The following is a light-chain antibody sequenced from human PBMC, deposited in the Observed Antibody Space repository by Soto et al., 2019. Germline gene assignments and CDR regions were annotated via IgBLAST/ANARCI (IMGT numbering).Light chain of an antibody. V-gene: IGLV1-44*01. CDR2: HNH. J-gene: IGLJ2*01. CDR1: RSNIGTYA. Sequence: QSVLTQSPSASATPGQRVIISCSGSRSNIGTYAVNWYQQLPGTAPTLLIFHNHQRPSGVADRFSGSKSGTSASLAISGPQSEDEADYYCAAWDDSLRAVVFGGGTKLTVL. CDR3: AAWDDSLRAVV.